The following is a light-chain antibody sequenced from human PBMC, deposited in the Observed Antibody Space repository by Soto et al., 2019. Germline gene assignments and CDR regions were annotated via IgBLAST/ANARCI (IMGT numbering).Light chain of an antibody. V-gene: IGLV1-51*01. CDR3: GAWDNVLSVML. CDR1: LSNIEINS. Sequence: QSVLTQPPSVSAAPGQTVTISCTGSLSNIEINSVSWYQHLPETAPQLLIFDNIRRPSGIPDRFSASKSGASATLDITGLQTGDEAEYYCGAWDNVLSVMLFGGGTKLTVL. CDR2: DNI. J-gene: IGLJ2*01.